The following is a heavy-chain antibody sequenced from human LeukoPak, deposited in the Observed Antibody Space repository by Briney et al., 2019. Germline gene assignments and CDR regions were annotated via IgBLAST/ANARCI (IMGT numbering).Heavy chain of an antibody. CDR1: GGSISSYY. D-gene: IGHD6-19*01. CDR3: ARGGYSGWAFDY. V-gene: IGHV4-59*01. J-gene: IGHJ4*02. CDR2: IYYSGST. Sequence: SETLSLTCTVSGGSISSYYWSWIRQPPGKGLEWIGYIYYSGSTNYNPSLKSRVTISVDTSKNQFSLKLSSVTAADTAVYYCARGGYSGWAFDYWGQGTPVTVSS.